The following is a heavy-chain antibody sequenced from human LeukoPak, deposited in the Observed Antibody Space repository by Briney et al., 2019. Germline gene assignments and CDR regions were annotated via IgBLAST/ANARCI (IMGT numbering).Heavy chain of an antibody. CDR3: ARDPPYYDILTGYYTLSYFDY. CDR2: IKQDGSEK. J-gene: IGHJ4*02. D-gene: IGHD3-9*01. CDR1: GFTFSSYW. Sequence: PGGSLRFSCAASGFTFSSYWMSWVRQAPGKGLEWVANIKQDGSEKYYVDSVKGRFTISRDNAKNSLYLQMNSLRAEDTAVYYCARDPPYYDILTGYYTLSYFDYWGQGTLVTVSS. V-gene: IGHV3-7*01.